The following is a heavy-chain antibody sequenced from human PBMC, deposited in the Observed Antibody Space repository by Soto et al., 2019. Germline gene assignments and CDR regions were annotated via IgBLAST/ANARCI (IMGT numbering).Heavy chain of an antibody. V-gene: IGHV1-69*06. J-gene: IGHJ6*02. D-gene: IGHD3-9*01. Sequence: QVQLVQSGAEVKKPGSSVKVSCKASGGTLSSYAISWVRQAPGQGLEWMGGIIPIFGTANYAQKFQGRVTITADKSTSTAYMELSSLRSEDTAVYYCARDGRGHYDILTGYSYYYGMDVWGQGTTVTVSS. CDR2: IIPIFGTA. CDR1: GGTLSSYA. CDR3: ARDGRGHYDILTGYSYYYGMDV.